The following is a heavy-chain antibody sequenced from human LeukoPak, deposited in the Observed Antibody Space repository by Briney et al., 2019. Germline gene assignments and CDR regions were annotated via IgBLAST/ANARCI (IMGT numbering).Heavy chain of an antibody. V-gene: IGHV4-34*01. CDR2: INHSGST. CDR3: ARTLRYFDWSSHYYFDY. Sequence: SETLSLTCAVYGGSFSGYYWSWIRQPPGKGLEWIGEINHSGSTNYNPSLKSRVTISVDTSKNQFSLKLCSVTAADTAVYYCARTLRYFDWSSHYYFDYWGQGTLVTVSS. CDR1: GGSFSGYY. J-gene: IGHJ4*02. D-gene: IGHD3-9*01.